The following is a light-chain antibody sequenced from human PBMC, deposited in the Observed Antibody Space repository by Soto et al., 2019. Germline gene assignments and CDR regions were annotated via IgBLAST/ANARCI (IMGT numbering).Light chain of an antibody. CDR1: QSVGSY. CDR3: QQRSAWPDT. V-gene: IGKV3-11*01. CDR2: DAS. Sequence: DIVLTQSPATLSLSPGERATLSCRASQSVGSYLAWYQQKPGQAPRLLIYDASNRATGIPARFSGSGSGTDFTLTISSLEPEDFAVYYCQQRSAWPDTFGGGTKLEIK. J-gene: IGKJ4*01.